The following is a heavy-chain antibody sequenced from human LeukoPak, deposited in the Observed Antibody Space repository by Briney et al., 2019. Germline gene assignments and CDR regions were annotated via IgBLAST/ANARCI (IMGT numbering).Heavy chain of an antibody. V-gene: IGHV1-46*01. Sequence: ASVKVSCKASGGTFSSYAISWVRQAPGQGLEWMGIMNPSDGSTSYAQKFRGRVTMARDTSTTTVYMEMSNLSSGDTAMYYCAKSRTTGSASSDYWGQGTLVTVSS. J-gene: IGHJ4*02. CDR1: GGTFSSYA. CDR2: MNPSDGST. D-gene: IGHD2-8*02. CDR3: AKSRTTGSASSDY.